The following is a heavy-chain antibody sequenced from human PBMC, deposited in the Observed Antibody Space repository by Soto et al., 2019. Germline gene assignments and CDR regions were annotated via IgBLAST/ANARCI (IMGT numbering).Heavy chain of an antibody. CDR2: INPNSGGT. J-gene: IGHJ4*02. CDR3: AKGKFYDSTGYYLDY. V-gene: IGHV1-2*02. Sequence: ASVKVSCKASGYSFTDSYMHWVRQAPGQGLEWMGWINPNSGGTNYAQNFQGGVTMTRDTSISTAYMELSRLRSDDTAIYYCAKGKFYDSTGYYLDYWGQGTLVTVSS. CDR1: GYSFTDSY. D-gene: IGHD3-22*01.